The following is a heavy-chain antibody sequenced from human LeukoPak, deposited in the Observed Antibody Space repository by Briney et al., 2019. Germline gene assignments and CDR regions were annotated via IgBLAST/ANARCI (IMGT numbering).Heavy chain of an antibody. D-gene: IGHD5-12*01. Sequence: GGSLRLSCAASGFTFTSNGMHWVRQAPGKGLGWVAVISYDGSNKYYADSVKGRFTISRDNSKNTLYLQMNSLRAEDTAVYYCARDKTFIVATFTGYFEYWGQGTLVTVSS. CDR2: ISYDGSNK. J-gene: IGHJ4*02. CDR3: ARDKTFIVATFTGYFEY. CDR1: GFTFTSNG. V-gene: IGHV3-30*03.